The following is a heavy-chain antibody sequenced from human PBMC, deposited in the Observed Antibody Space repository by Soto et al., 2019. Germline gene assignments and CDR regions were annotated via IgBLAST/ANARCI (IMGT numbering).Heavy chain of an antibody. Sequence: PGGSLRLSCAASGFTFSDYYMSWIRQAPGKGLEWVSYISSSGSTIYYADSVKGRFTISRDNSKNTLYLQMNSLRAEDTAVYYCARDKDNWNPGYFDYWGQGTLVTVSS. CDR3: ARDKDNWNPGYFDY. V-gene: IGHV3-11*04. D-gene: IGHD1-20*01. CDR2: ISSSGSTI. J-gene: IGHJ4*02. CDR1: GFTFSDYY.